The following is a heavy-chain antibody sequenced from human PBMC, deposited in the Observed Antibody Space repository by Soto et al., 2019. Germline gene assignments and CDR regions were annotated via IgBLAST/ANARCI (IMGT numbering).Heavy chain of an antibody. V-gene: IGHV5-51*01. CDR3: ARQAAYNILTGYFYYFDY. Sequence: PGESLKISCKSSGYTFTDYWIGWVRQIPGKGLEWMGIIYPGDSDARYSPSFQGQVTISVDTSINTAFLRWNSLTASDTAMYYCARQAAYNILTGYFYYFDYRGQGSLVTVS. CDR2: IYPGDSDA. J-gene: IGHJ4*02. CDR1: GYTFTDYW. D-gene: IGHD3-9*01.